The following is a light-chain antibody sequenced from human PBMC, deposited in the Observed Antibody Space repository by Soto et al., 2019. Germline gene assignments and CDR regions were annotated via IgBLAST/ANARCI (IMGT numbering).Light chain of an antibody. CDR2: AAS. CDR3: QRADSFPLT. Sequence: DIQMTQSQSSVSASVGDRIIITCRASQYISTWLAWYQQKPGEAPKLLIFAASRLHGGVPSRFSGSGSGTDFTLTINNLQPEDFATYYCQRADSFPLTFGGGTKVEVK. V-gene: IGKV1D-12*01. J-gene: IGKJ4*02. CDR1: QYISTW.